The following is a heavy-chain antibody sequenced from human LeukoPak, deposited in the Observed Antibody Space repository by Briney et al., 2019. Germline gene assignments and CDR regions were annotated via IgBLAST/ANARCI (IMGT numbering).Heavy chain of an antibody. D-gene: IGHD3-22*01. Sequence: ASVKVSCKASGYTFTSYYMHWVRQAPGQGLEWMGIINPSGGSTSYAQKFQGRVTMTRDMSTSTVYMELSSLRSEDTAVYYCAREGLYDSSGYYSLFFDYWGQGTLVTVSS. CDR1: GYTFTSYY. J-gene: IGHJ4*02. CDR2: INPSGGST. CDR3: AREGLYDSSGYYSLFFDY. V-gene: IGHV1-46*01.